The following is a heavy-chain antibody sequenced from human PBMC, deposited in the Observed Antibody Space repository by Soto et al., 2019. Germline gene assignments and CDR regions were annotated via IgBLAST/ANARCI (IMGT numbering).Heavy chain of an antibody. CDR2: ISWNSGSI. V-gene: IGHV3-9*01. CDR3: AKDIDTYGSGSYYNTFDY. CDR1: GFTFDDYA. D-gene: IGHD3-10*01. J-gene: IGHJ4*02. Sequence: GGSLRLSCAASGFTFDDYAMHWVRQAPGKGLEWVSGISWNSGSIGYADSVKGRFTISRDNAKNSLYLQMNSLRAEDTALYYCAKDIDTYGSGSYYNTFDYWGQGTLVTVSS.